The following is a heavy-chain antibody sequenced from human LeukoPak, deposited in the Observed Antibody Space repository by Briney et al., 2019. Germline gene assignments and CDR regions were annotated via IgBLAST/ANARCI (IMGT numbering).Heavy chain of an antibody. V-gene: IGHV3-15*01. CDR1: GFTFSNAW. Sequence: PGGSLRLSCAASGFTFSNAWMSWVRQAPGKGLEWVGRIKSKTDGGTTDYAAPVKGRFTISRDDSKNTLYLQMNSLKTEDTAVYYCTTDPAYCGGDCYSDAGAEAFDIWGQGTMVTVSS. CDR3: TTDPAYCGGDCYSDAGAEAFDI. D-gene: IGHD2-21*01. CDR2: IKSKTDGGTT. J-gene: IGHJ3*02.